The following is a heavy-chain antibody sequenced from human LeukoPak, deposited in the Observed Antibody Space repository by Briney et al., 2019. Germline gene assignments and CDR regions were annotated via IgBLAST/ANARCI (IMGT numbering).Heavy chain of an antibody. CDR3: AREESPSKEDY. CDR2: IMQDGIQK. CDR1: GFTFSSYW. Sequence: GGSLRLSCVASGFTFSSYWMSWVHQAPGKGLEWVANIMQDGIQKCYVDSVKGRFTISRDNTKNSLYLQMNSLRAEDTAVYYCAREESPSKEDYWGQGTLVTVSS. J-gene: IGHJ4*02. V-gene: IGHV3-7*01. D-gene: IGHD6-6*01.